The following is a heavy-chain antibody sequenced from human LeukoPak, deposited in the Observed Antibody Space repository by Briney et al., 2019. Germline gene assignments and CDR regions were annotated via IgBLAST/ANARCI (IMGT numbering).Heavy chain of an antibody. J-gene: IGHJ4*02. D-gene: IGHD1-14*01. CDR3: ARLSGTHYEAIDY. CDR2: IYYNGGA. Sequence: SETLSLTCTVSGGSISSGGYYWSWIRQHPGKGLEWIGYIYYNGGAYYNPSLKSRVTISVDTSKNQFSLKLSSVTAADMAVYYCARLSGTHYEAIDYWGQGTLVTVSS. CDR1: GGSISSGGYY. V-gene: IGHV4-31*03.